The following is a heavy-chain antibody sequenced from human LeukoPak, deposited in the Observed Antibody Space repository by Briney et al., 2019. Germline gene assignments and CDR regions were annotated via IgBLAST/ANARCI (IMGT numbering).Heavy chain of an antibody. J-gene: IGHJ4*02. CDR1: GYTFTSYG. CDR3: ARTNYLSGSYHIY. Sequence: ASVKVSCKASGYTFTSYGISWVRQAPEQGLEWMGWISPYSGNTNYAQSLQGRVTVTSDTSTSTAYMELRSLTSDDTAVYYCARTNYLSGSYHIYWGQGTLVTVSS. CDR2: ISPYSGNT. D-gene: IGHD3-10*01. V-gene: IGHV1-18*01.